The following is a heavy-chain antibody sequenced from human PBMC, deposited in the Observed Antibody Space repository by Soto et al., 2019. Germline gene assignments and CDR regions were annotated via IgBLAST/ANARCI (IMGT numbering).Heavy chain of an antibody. D-gene: IGHD3-10*01. CDR1: GGSISSGGYY. V-gene: IGHV4-31*03. CDR2: IYYSGST. Sequence: ASETLSLTCTVSGGSISSGGYYWSWIRQHPGKGLEWIGYIYYSGSTYYNPSLKSRVTISVDTSKNQFSLKLSSVTAADTAVYYCARGDGSGSYFYYFDYWGQGTRVTVSS. CDR3: ARGDGSGSYFYYFDY. J-gene: IGHJ4*02.